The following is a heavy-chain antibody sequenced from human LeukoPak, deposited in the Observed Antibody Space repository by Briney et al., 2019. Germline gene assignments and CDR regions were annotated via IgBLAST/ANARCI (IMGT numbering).Heavy chain of an antibody. Sequence: ASVKVSCKASGYTFTSYDINWVRQATGQGLEWMGWMNPNSGNTGYAQKFQGRVTMTRNTSISTAYMELSSLRSEDTAVYYCARDSGYYGAFDIWGQGTMVTVSS. D-gene: IGHD3-22*01. CDR1: GYTFTSYD. CDR3: ARDSGYYGAFDI. CDR2: MNPNSGNT. V-gene: IGHV1-8*01. J-gene: IGHJ3*02.